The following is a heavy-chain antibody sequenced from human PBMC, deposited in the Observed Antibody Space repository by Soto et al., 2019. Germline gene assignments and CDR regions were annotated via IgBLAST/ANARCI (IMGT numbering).Heavy chain of an antibody. D-gene: IGHD6-19*01. CDR1: GFTFGASA. CDR2: IGSKGETYAT. CDR3: AKGPVTGPRYYFGF. J-gene: IGHJ4*02. Sequence: GGSLRLSCAASGFTFGASALQWVRQASGKGLEWLGRIGSKGETYATTYAASVKGRFTISRDDSKKTAYLQMNSLRAEDTAIYYCAKGPVTGPRYYFGFWGQGALVTVSS. V-gene: IGHV3-73*01.